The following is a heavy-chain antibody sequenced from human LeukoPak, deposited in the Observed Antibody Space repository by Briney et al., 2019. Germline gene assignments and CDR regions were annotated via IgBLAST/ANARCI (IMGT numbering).Heavy chain of an antibody. V-gene: IGHV4-39*07. CDR1: GGSISVTNYY. CDR3: ARVDYSNPSY. D-gene: IGHD4-11*01. CDR2: IYYSGNT. J-gene: IGHJ4*02. Sequence: SETLSLTCIVSGGSISVTNYYWGWIRQPPGKGLEWIGNIYYSGNTYYNSHLRSRVTMSVDTSKKQFSLKLSSVTAADTAVYYCARVDYSNPSYWGQGTLVTVSS.